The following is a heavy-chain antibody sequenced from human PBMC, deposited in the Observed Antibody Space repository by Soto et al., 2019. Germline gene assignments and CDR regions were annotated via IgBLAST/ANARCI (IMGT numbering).Heavy chain of an antibody. V-gene: IGHV4-31*11. J-gene: IGHJ5*02. D-gene: IGHD3-10*01. CDR2: IFYTGAT. CDR1: GDSISSRSHY. CDR3: AREGRHSGGMRESWFDP. Sequence: QVQLQESGPGLVKPSQTLSLTCAVSGDSISSRSHYWNWIRRVPGKGLEFIGYIFYTGATYYNPSLRGRISMSEDTSKNHFSLTLRSVTAADTAIYYCAREGRHSGGMRESWFDPWGQGTQVTVSS.